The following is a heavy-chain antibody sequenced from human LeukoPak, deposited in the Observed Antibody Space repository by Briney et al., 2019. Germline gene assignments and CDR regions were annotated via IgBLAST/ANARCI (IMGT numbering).Heavy chain of an antibody. CDR2: IYYSGST. CDR3: ARGEVATTDY. J-gene: IGHJ4*02. Sequence: PSETLSLTCTVSDGSISHYYWSWIRQPPGKGLEWIGYIYYSGSTNYNPSLKRRVTISLDASKKQFSLKLNSVTAADTAVYYCARGEVATTDYWGQGTLVTVSS. V-gene: IGHV4-59*08. D-gene: IGHD1-1*01. CDR1: DGSISHYY.